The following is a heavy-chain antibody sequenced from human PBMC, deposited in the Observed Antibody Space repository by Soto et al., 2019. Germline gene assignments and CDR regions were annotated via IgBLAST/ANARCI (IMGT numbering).Heavy chain of an antibody. CDR3: TKCGGLGTPRGRGACYCPIDS. J-gene: IGHJ4*02. V-gene: IGHV3-23*01. CDR2: ISDSGGNT. CDR1: GFSFNTYA. D-gene: IGHD2-21*02. Sequence: VQLLESGGGLVQPGGSLRLSCAASGFSFNTYAMSWVRQAPGKGLEWVSSISDSGGNTYYAETVKGRFTISRDNSKDTLYLQMNSLRAEDTALYYCTKCGGLGTPRGRGACYCPIDSWGQGILVTASS.